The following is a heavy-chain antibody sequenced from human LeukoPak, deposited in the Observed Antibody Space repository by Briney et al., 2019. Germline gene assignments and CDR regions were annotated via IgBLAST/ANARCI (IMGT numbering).Heavy chain of an antibody. Sequence: ASVKVSCKASGYTFTSYDINWVRQATGQGLEWMGWMNPNRGNTGYEQKFQGRVTMTRNTSISTAYMELSSLRSEDTAVYYCARGRIAAAGRHIGGYWGQGTLVTVSS. J-gene: IGHJ4*02. CDR2: MNPNRGNT. D-gene: IGHD6-13*01. CDR3: ARGRIAAAGRHIGGY. CDR1: GYTFTSYD. V-gene: IGHV1-8*01.